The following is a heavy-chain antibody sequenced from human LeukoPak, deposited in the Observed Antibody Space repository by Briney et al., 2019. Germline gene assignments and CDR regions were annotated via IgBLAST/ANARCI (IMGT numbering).Heavy chain of an antibody. CDR1: GGSISSSSYY. Sequence: SETLSLTCTVSGGSISSSSYYWGWIRQPPGKGLEWIGSIYYSGSTYYNPSLKSRVTISVDTSKNQFSLKLTSVTAADPAVYYCARHGASHGSSSFDPWGQGTLVTVSS. CDR3: ARHGASHGSSSFDP. D-gene: IGHD1-26*01. CDR2: IYYSGST. V-gene: IGHV4-39*01. J-gene: IGHJ5*02.